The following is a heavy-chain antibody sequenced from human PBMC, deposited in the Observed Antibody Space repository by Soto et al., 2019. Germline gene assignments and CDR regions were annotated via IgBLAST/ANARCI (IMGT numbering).Heavy chain of an antibody. V-gene: IGHV3-23*01. CDR1: GFTFSSYA. CDR2: ISGSGGST. D-gene: IGHD3-10*01. J-gene: IGHJ6*02. CDR3: ASGGDYYGSGSSLVFLYYYYGMDV. Sequence: GGSLRLSCAASGFTFSSYAMSWVRQAPGKGLEWVSAISGSGGSTYYADSVKGRFTISRDNSKNTLYLQMNSLRAEDTAVYYCASGGDYYGSGSSLVFLYYYYGMDVWGQGTTVTVSS.